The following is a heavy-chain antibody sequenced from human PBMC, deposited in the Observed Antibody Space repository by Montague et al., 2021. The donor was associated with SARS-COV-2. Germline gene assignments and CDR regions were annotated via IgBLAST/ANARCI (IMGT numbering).Heavy chain of an antibody. CDR2: VNYGGSN. D-gene: IGHD2-21*01. J-gene: IGHJ4*02. CDR3: ARHPTAYADSFDY. CDR1: DDSIRRSTYY. V-gene: IGHV4-39*01. Sequence: SETLSLTCTVSDDSIRRSTYYWGWIRQPPGKGLEWIGSVNYGGSNYYHPSLKSRVTMSVDTSKSQFSLKLNSVAAADTAVYYCARHPTAYADSFDYWGQGTLVTVSS.